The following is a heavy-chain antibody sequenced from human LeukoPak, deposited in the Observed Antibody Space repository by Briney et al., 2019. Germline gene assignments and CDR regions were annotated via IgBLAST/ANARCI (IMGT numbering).Heavy chain of an antibody. V-gene: IGHV1-18*01. CDR1: GYTFTSYG. D-gene: IGHD2-15*01. CDR3: ARATYCSGGSCPSHAFDI. Sequence: ASVKVPCKASGYTFTSYGISWVRQAPGQGLEWMGWISAYNGNTNYAQKLQGRVTMTTDTSTSTAYMELRSLRSDDTAVYYCARATYCSGGSCPSHAFDIWGQGTMVTVSS. J-gene: IGHJ3*02. CDR2: ISAYNGNT.